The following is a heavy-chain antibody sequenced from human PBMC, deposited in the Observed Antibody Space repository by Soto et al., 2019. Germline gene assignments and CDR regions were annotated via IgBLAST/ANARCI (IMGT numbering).Heavy chain of an antibody. V-gene: IGHV2-5*02. CDR2: TFWDADN. CDR1: GFSLNERAVG. CDR3: AHGSGWLFDS. Sequence: QITLEESGPTLVKPTQTLTLTCTFSGFSLNERAVGVGWIRQPPGKALEWLAFTFWDADNLYSPSLKNRLTMPQDTPKHQVDLTMTNTDPADTATFYCAHGSGWLFDSWGQGTQVSVSS. J-gene: IGHJ4*02. D-gene: IGHD6-19*01.